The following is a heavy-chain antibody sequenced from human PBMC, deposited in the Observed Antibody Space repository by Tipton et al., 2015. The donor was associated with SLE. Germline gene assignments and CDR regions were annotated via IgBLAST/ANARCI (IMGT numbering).Heavy chain of an antibody. CDR2: ISANNGDT. CDR3: ARMSTSTVFQYNFWSGHGAFDI. J-gene: IGHJ3*02. Sequence: QLVQSGADVKKVGASLKVSCKASGYTFSSYAINWVRQAPGQGLEWLGWISANNGDTNYAQKFQGRVSMTTDTSSSTAYMELRSLTSDDTAVYYCARMSTSTVFQYNFWSGHGAFDIWGQGTMFTVSS. V-gene: IGHV1-18*01. CDR1: GYTFSSYA. D-gene: IGHD3-3*01.